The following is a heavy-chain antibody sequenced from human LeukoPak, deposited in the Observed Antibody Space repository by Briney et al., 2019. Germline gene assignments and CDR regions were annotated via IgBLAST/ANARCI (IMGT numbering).Heavy chain of an antibody. J-gene: IGHJ5*02. V-gene: IGHV1-69*06. CDR2: VIPMFATS. CDR3: ARDDFGDYVA. CDR1: GGGFNNNG. D-gene: IGHD4-17*01. Sequence: SVKVSCKTSGGGFNNNGLNWVRQAPGQGLEWMGGVIPMFATSRYAQKFQGRVTITADKSTSTVYMDLSSLRSEDTAVYYCARDDFGDYVAWGQGAPITVSS.